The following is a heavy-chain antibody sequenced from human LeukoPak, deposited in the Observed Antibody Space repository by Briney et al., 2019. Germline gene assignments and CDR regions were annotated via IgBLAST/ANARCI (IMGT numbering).Heavy chain of an antibody. CDR1: GFDFTSYV. V-gene: IGHV3-21*01. D-gene: IGHD2-15*01. CDR2: ITAGSSYI. CDR3: ARVGVSATNTPVFDY. Sequence: GGSLRLSCEVSGFDFTSYVMTWVRQAPGKGLEWVSSITAGSSYIDYTPSVEGRFTISRDNSKNSLFLHMNSLRAEDTALYYCARVGVSATNTPVFDYWGQGTLVTVSS. J-gene: IGHJ4*02.